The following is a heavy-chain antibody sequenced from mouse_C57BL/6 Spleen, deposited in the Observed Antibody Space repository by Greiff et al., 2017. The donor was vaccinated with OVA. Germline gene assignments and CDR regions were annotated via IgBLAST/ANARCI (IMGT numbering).Heavy chain of an antibody. V-gene: IGHV3-1*01. Sequence: EVQLQESGPGMVKPSQSLSLPCTVTGYSITSGYDWHWIRHFPGNKLEWMGYISYSGSTNYNPSLKSRISITHDTSKNHFFLKLNSVTTEDTATYYCARGGGKLAGFAYWGQGTLVTVSA. D-gene: IGHD4-1*01. CDR3: ARGGGKLAGFAY. J-gene: IGHJ3*01. CDR1: GYSITSGYD. CDR2: ISYSGST.